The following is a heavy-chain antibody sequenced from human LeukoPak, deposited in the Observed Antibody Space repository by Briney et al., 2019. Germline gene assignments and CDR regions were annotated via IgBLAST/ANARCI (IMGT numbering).Heavy chain of an antibody. Sequence: GGSLRLSCAASGFSVSSNYMSWVRQAPGKGLQWVSVLYSGGTTYYADSVKGRFTISRDNAKNSLYLQMNSLRAEDMALYYCAKDIGGDCSSTSCSRGAFDIWGQGTMVTVSS. D-gene: IGHD2-2*01. J-gene: IGHJ3*02. CDR1: GFSVSSNY. V-gene: IGHV3-53*05. CDR3: AKDIGGDCSSTSCSRGAFDI. CDR2: LYSGGTT.